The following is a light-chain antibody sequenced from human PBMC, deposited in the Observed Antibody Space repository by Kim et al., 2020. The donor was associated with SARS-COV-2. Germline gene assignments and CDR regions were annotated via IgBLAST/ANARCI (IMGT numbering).Light chain of an antibody. V-gene: IGKV3-15*01. Sequence: VCPGDKATLTCRANQSIGFNLACYQQKPGQPPRLLMYGASSRASCIPARFSGTGSGTEFTLTISSLQSEDFAVYFCQQHNYWPLSFGGGTKVDIK. CDR3: QQHNYWPLS. J-gene: IGKJ4*01. CDR1: QSIGFN. CDR2: GAS.